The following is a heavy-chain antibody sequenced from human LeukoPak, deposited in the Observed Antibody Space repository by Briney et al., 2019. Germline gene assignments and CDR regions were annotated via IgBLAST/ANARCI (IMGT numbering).Heavy chain of an antibody. CDR2: INNSGGST. CDR3: AKVGFSEMEWLLYSDH. J-gene: IGHJ4*02. Sequence: PGGSLRLSCAASGFTFSSYAMSWVRQAPRKGLEWVSTINNSGGSTYYADSVKGRFTISRDNSKNMLYLQMNSLRAEDTAVYYCAKVGFSEMEWLLYSDHWGQGTLVTVSS. V-gene: IGHV3-23*01. D-gene: IGHD3-3*01. CDR1: GFTFSSYA.